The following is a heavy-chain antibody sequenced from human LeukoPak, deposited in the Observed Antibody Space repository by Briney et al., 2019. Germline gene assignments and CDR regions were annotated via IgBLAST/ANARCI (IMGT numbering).Heavy chain of an antibody. CDR1: GFTFSSYY. CDR2: ISSSSSTI. V-gene: IGHV3-48*01. CDR3: ARDSPLVADY. J-gene: IGHJ4*02. D-gene: IGHD3-9*01. Sequence: GGALRLSCAASGFTFSSYYMNWVRQAPGKGLEWVSYISSSSSTIYYADSVKGRFTISRDNAKNSLYLQMNSLRAEDTAVYYCARDSPLVADYWGQGTLVTVSS.